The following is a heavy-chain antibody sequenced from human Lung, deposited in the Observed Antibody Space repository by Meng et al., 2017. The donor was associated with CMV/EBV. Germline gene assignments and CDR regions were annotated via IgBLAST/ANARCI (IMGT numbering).Heavy chain of an antibody. CDR1: GGSISSGDYD. D-gene: IGHD5-18*01. CDR2: IYYSGST. Sequence: QVQLQESAPGLVKPSQTLSLTCTVSGGSISSGDYDWSWIRQPPGKGLEWIGYIYYSGSTYYNPSLKSRVTISVDTSKNQFSLKLSSVTAADTAVYYCARALDTAMVTFDYWGQGTLVTVSS. V-gene: IGHV4-30-4*08. CDR3: ARALDTAMVTFDY. J-gene: IGHJ4*02.